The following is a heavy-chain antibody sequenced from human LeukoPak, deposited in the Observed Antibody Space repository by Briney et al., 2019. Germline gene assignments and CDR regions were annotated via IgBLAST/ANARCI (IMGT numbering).Heavy chain of an antibody. D-gene: IGHD5-18*01. Sequence: GGSLRLSCAASGFTFSSNWMHWVRQAPGKGLVWVSRIKGDGSSTSYADSVKGRFTISRDNSKNTLYLQMNSLRAEDTAVYYCAKDRYSYAYEYFDCWGQGTLVTVSS. J-gene: IGHJ4*02. CDR3: AKDRYSYAYEYFDC. V-gene: IGHV3-74*01. CDR1: GFTFSSNW. CDR2: IKGDGSST.